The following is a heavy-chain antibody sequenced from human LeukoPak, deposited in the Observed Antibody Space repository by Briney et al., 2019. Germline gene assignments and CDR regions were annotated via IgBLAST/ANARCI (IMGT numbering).Heavy chain of an antibody. CDR1: GFTFSSYW. J-gene: IGHJ4*02. CDR2: IKQDGSEK. CDR3: ARDGYCSSTSCYTGLDY. Sequence: PGGSLRLSCAASGFTFSSYWMNWVRQAPGKGLEWVANIKQDGSEKYYVDSVKGRFTISRDNSKNTLYLQMNSLRAEDTAVYYCARDGYCSSTSCYTGLDYWGQGTLVTVSS. V-gene: IGHV3-7*01. D-gene: IGHD2-2*02.